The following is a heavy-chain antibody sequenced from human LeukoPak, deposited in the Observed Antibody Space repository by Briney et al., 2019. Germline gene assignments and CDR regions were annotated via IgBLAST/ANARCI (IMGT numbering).Heavy chain of an antibody. V-gene: IGHV4-59*01. CDR2: IYYSGST. CDR1: GGSFSGYY. J-gene: IGHJ3*02. D-gene: IGHD3-22*01. CDR3: ARDRSGYYGVDAFDI. Sequence: PSETLSLTCAVYGGSFSGYYWSWIRQPPGKGLEWIGYIYYSGSTNYNPSLKSRVTISVDTSKNQFSLKLSSVTAADTAVYYCARDRSGYYGVDAFDIWGQGTMVTVSS.